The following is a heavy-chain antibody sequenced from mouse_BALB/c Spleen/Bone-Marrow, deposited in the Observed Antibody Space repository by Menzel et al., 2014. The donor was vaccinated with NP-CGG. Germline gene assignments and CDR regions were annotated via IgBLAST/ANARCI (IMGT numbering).Heavy chain of an antibody. CDR2: IDPYNGGT. V-gene: IGHV1S135*01. J-gene: IGHJ2*01. D-gene: IGHD2-4*01. Sequence: EVKVVESGPELVKPGASVKVSCKASGYSFTDYNMYWVKQSHGKSLEWIGYIDPYNGGTSYNQKFKGKATLTVDKSSSTAFMHLNSLTSEDSAVYYCSIDGGDYPYYFDYWGQGTTLTVSS. CDR3: SIDGGDYPYYFDY. CDR1: GYSFTDYN.